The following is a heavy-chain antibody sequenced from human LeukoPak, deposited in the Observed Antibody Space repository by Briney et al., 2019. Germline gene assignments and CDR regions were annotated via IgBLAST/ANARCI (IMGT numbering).Heavy chain of an antibody. J-gene: IGHJ4*02. Sequence: GGSLRLSCAGSGFTFSSYATSWVRQAPGQGLEWVSVISDTGDYTSYADSVRSRFTISRDNSRNTLYLQMISLRPEDTAVYYCAKDTSIGKYCTNGVCSPFDYWGQGTLVTVSS. V-gene: IGHV3-23*01. CDR3: AKDTSIGKYCTNGVCSPFDY. CDR2: ISDTGDYT. D-gene: IGHD2-8*01. CDR1: GFTFSSYA.